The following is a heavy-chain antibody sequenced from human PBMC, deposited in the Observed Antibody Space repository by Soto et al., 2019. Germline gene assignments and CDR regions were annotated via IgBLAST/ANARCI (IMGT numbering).Heavy chain of an antibody. CDR1: GFTFSSYG. V-gene: IGHV3-30*18. CDR3: VNGYSSSWSAFDI. Sequence: GGSLRLSCAASGFTFSSYGMHWVRQAPGKGLEWVAVISHDGSNKYYADSVKGRFTISSDNSKNTRYLQMNSLGAEDTAVYYCVNGYSSSWSAFDIWGQGTMVTVSS. D-gene: IGHD6-13*01. J-gene: IGHJ3*02. CDR2: ISHDGSNK.